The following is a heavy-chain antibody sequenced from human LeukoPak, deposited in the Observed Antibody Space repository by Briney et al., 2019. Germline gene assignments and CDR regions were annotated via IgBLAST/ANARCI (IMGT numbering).Heavy chain of an antibody. V-gene: IGHV1-46*01. Sequence: ASVKVSCKASGYTFTSCYMHWVRQAPGQGLEWMGIINPSGGSTSYAEKFQGRVTMTRDTSTSTVYMELSSLRSEDTAVYYCARDRGGDYGRGRYYYYYYMDVWGKGTTVTVSS. CDR3: ARDRGGDYGRGRYYYYYYMDV. CDR2: INPSGGST. D-gene: IGHD4-17*01. J-gene: IGHJ6*03. CDR1: GYTFTSCY.